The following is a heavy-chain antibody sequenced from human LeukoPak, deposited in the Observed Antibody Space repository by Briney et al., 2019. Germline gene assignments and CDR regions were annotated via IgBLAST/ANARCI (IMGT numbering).Heavy chain of an antibody. CDR2: ISYDGSNK. J-gene: IGHJ4*02. D-gene: IGHD6-13*01. Sequence: GGSLRLSCAASGFTFSSYGMHWVRQAPGKGLEWVAVISYDGSNKYYADSVKGRFTISRDNSKNTLYLQMNSLRAEDTAVYYCAKDRNSYSGGIAAAGNLDYWGQGTLVTVSS. CDR1: GFTFSSYG. V-gene: IGHV3-30*18. CDR3: AKDRNSYSGGIAAAGNLDY.